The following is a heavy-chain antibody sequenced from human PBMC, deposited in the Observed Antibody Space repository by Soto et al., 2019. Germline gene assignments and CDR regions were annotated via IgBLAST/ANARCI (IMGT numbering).Heavy chain of an antibody. J-gene: IGHJ5*02. CDR3: ARVYYGSGSYYSRFDP. CDR1: GGSISSGDYY. V-gene: IGHV4-30-4*01. Sequence: QVQLQESGPGLVKPSQTLSLTCTVSGGSISSGDYYWSWIRQPPGKGLEWIGYIYYSGSTYYNPSLKSRVTISVDTSKNQFSLKLSSVTAADTAVYYCARVYYGSGSYYSRFDPWGQGTLVTVSS. D-gene: IGHD3-10*01. CDR2: IYYSGST.